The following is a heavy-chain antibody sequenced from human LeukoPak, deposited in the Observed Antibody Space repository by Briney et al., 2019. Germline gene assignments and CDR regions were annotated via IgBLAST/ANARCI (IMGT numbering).Heavy chain of an antibody. CDR1: GFTFGDYA. CDR2: INHSGST. Sequence: GSLRLSCTASGFTFGDYAMSWVRQAPGKGLEWIGEINHSGSTNYNPSLKSRVTISVDTSKNQFSLKLSSVTAADTAVYYCARRSGSHKYFQHWGQGTLVTVSS. V-gene: IGHV4-34*01. CDR3: ARRSGSHKYFQH. D-gene: IGHD1-26*01. J-gene: IGHJ1*01.